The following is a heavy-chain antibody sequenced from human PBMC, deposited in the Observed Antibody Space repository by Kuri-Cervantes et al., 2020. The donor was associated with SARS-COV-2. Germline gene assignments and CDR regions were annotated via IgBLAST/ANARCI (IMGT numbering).Heavy chain of an antibody. CDR1: GGSISSSSYY. D-gene: IGHD2-2*01. V-gene: IGHV4-39*07. CDR2: IYYSGST. Sequence: SETLSLTCTVSGGSISSSSYYWGWIRQPPGKGLEWIGRIYYSGSTNYNPSLKSRVTIPVDTSKNQFSLKLSSVTAADTAVYYCARDRVVVPAANVMGDYYGMDVWGQGTTVTVSS. CDR3: ARDRVVVPAANVMGDYYGMDV. J-gene: IGHJ6*02.